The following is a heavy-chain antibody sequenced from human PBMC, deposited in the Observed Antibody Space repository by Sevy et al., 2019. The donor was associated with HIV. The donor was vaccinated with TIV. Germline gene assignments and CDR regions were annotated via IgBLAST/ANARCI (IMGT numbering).Heavy chain of an antibody. CDR2: IFSDGNYQ. V-gene: IGHV3-33*08. Sequence: GGSLRLSCSTFGFTFSNYGMHWVRQAPGRGLEWVAAIFSDGNYQYYADSVKGRVTISRDNSKNTLYLQMSSLRADDTDMYYCARESGSGWYVDSWGRGTLVTVSS. CDR1: GFTFSNYG. J-gene: IGHJ4*02. CDR3: ARESGSGWYVDS. D-gene: IGHD6-19*01.